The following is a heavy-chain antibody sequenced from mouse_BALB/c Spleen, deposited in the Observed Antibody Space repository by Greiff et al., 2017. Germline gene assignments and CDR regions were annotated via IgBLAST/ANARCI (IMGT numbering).Heavy chain of an antibody. CDR1: GFTFSSFG. V-gene: IGHV5-17*02. D-gene: IGHD2-14*01. CDR2: ISSGSSTI. J-gene: IGHJ4*01. CDR3: ARIYRSTYYYAMDY. Sequence: DVMLVESGGGLVQPGGSRKLSCAASGFTFSSFGMHWVRQAPEKGLEWVAYISSGSSTIYYADTVKGRFTISRDNPKNTLFLQMTSLRSEDTAMYDCARIYRSTYYYAMDYWGQGTSVTVSS.